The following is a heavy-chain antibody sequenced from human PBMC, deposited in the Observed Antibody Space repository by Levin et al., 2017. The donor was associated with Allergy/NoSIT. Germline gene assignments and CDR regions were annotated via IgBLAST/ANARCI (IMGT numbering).Heavy chain of an antibody. CDR2: IYYSGST. J-gene: IGHJ3*02. CDR3: ARVATTPADLPFVDAFDI. D-gene: IGHD5-24*01. Sequence: SETLSLTCTVSGGSISSGGYYWSWIRQHPGKGLEWIGYIYYSGSTYYNPSLKSRVTISVDTSKNQFSLKLSSVTAADTAVYYCARVATTPADLPFVDAFDIWGQGTMVTVSS. CDR1: GGSISSGGYY. V-gene: IGHV4-31*03.